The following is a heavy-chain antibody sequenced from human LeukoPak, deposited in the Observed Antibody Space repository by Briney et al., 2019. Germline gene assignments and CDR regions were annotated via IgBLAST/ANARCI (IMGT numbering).Heavy chain of an antibody. CDR1: GFIVSDNS. CDR3: AKDNPYYYDSSGYSGYAFDI. J-gene: IGHJ3*02. V-gene: IGHV3-53*01. Sequence: GGSLRLSCTVSGFIVSDNSMSWVRQAPGKGLEWVSFIYSGTTHYSDSVKGRFTISRDNSKNTLYLQMNSLRAEDTAVYYCAKDNPYYYDSSGYSGYAFDIWGQGTMVTVSS. CDR2: IYSGTT. D-gene: IGHD3-22*01.